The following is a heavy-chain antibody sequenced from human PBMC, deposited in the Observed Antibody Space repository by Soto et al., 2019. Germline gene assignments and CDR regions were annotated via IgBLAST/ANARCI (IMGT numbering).Heavy chain of an antibody. Sequence: EVQLVESGGVLVQPWGYLILACAAYGFPFSSYYMSWFRQAQGKGLELVANVNEDGIEKYYVDSVKGRFTVSRDNAKNSMYLQMNSLRAEDTDVYYCEKWGGAGSDFCVQGTLVTVSS. CDR2: VNEDGIEK. D-gene: IGHD1-26*01. V-gene: IGHV3-7*01. J-gene: IGHJ4*02. CDR1: GFPFSSYY. CDR3: EKWGGAGSDF.